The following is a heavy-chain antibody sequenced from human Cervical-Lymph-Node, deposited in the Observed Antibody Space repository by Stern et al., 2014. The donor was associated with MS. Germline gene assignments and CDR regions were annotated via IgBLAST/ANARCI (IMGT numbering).Heavy chain of an antibody. Sequence: HVQLQESGPGLVKPSQTLSLTCTVSGGSISSGGYYWSWIRQHPGKGLEWIGYISYSGSTYYNPALKSRVTISVDTSKNQFSLKLSSVTAADTAVYYCARDLRYYYDSSGYYYRWFDPWGQGTLVTVSS. CDR3: ARDLRYYYDSSGYYYRWFDP. CDR2: ISYSGST. V-gene: IGHV4-31*03. CDR1: GGSISSGGYY. J-gene: IGHJ5*02. D-gene: IGHD3-22*01.